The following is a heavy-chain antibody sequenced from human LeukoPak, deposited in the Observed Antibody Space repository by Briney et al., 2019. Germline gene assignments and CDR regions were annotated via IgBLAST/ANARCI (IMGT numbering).Heavy chain of an antibody. D-gene: IGHD3-22*01. CDR1: GFTISSNY. CDR2: IYSGGST. Sequence: PGGSLRLSCAASGFTISSNYMNWVRQAPGKGLEWVSVIYSGGSTYYADSVKGRFTISRDDSENTLYLQMNSLRVEDTAVYYCARDRGAYYYETGYWGQGTLVTVSS. CDR3: ARDRGAYYYETGY. V-gene: IGHV3-66*01. J-gene: IGHJ4*02.